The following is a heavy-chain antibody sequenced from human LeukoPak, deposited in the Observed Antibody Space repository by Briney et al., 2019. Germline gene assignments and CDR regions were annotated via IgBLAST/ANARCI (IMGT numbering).Heavy chain of an antibody. Sequence: PGRSLRLSCAASGFTFSSYAMPWVRQAPGKGLEWVAVISYDGSNKYYADSVKGRFTISRDNSKNTLYLQMNSLRAEDTAVYYCARALSKVVVITTTADYWGQGTLVTVSS. J-gene: IGHJ4*02. V-gene: IGHV3-30-3*01. CDR1: GFTFSSYA. CDR3: ARALSKVVVITTTADY. CDR2: ISYDGSNK. D-gene: IGHD3-22*01.